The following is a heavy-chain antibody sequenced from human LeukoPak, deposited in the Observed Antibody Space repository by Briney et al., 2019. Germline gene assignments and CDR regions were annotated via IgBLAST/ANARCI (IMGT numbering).Heavy chain of an antibody. CDR2: ISAYNGNT. J-gene: IGHJ4*02. CDR1: GYTFTSYG. D-gene: IGHD3-22*01. Sequence: SVKVSCKASGYTFTSYGISRVRQAPGQGLEWMGWISAYNGNTNYAQKLQGRVTMTTDTSTSTAYMELRSLRSDDTAVYYCARDASPYYYDSSGYPDYWGQGTLVTVSS. CDR3: ARDASPYYYDSSGYPDY. V-gene: IGHV1-18*01.